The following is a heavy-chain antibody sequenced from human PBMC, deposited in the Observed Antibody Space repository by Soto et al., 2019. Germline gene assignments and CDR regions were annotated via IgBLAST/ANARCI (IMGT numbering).Heavy chain of an antibody. Sequence: PGESPKISCKGSGFSFTSYWIALVRQMPGKGLECMGIIYPGDSDTRYSPSLQGQVTISADKSISTAYPQWSSLKASDTAMYYCARASAARRWWFDPWGQGTLVTVSS. CDR3: ARASAARRWWFDP. D-gene: IGHD6-6*01. CDR2: IYPGDSDT. V-gene: IGHV5-51*01. J-gene: IGHJ5*02. CDR1: GFSFTSYW.